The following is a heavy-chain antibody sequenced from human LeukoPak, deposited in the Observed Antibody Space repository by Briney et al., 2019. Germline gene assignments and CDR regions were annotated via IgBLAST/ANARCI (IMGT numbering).Heavy chain of an antibody. Sequence: SGTLSLTCAVSGGSISSSNWWSWVRQPPGKGLEWIGEIYHSGSTNYNPSLKSRVTISVDKSKNQFSLKLSSVTAADTAVYYCARTLPYYYGSGSYGNDAFDIWGQGTMVTVSS. CDR3: ARTLPYYYGSGSYGNDAFDI. D-gene: IGHD3-10*01. CDR2: IYHSGST. J-gene: IGHJ3*02. CDR1: GGSISSSNW. V-gene: IGHV4-4*02.